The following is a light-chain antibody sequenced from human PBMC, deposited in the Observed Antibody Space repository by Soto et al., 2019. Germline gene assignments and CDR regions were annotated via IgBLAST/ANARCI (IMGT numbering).Light chain of an antibody. CDR3: MQARQAPPT. Sequence: DIVVTQSPVSLAVTPGEPAFISCRSSESLLRRDGYSSLDWYRQKSGQSPQLLIHLGSIRAAGVPRRVIRKGSSTDFTPKISRVEAGGVGVYFCMQARQAPPTFGGGTKVELK. J-gene: IGKJ4*01. CDR1: ESLLRRDGYSS. V-gene: IGKV2-28*01. CDR2: LGS.